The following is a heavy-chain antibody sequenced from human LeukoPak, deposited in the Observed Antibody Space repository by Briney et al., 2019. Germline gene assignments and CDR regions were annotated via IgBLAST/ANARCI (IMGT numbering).Heavy chain of an antibody. CDR1: GGSISSYY. CDR2: IYTSGST. CDR3: ARRSRYYDSSGYPDYYMDV. D-gene: IGHD3-22*01. V-gene: IGHV4-4*09. J-gene: IGHJ6*03. Sequence: SETLSLTCTVSGGSISSYYWSWIRQPPGKGLEWIGHIYTSGSTNYNPSLKSRVTISVDTSKNQFSLKLSSVTAADTAVYYCARRSRYYDSSGYPDYYMDVWGKGTTVTVSS.